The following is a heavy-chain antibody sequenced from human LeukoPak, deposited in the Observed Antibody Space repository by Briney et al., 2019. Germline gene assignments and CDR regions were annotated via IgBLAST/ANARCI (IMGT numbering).Heavy chain of an antibody. CDR3: ARDRVVGLAPFDP. CDR1: GYTFTDYA. V-gene: IGHV1-3*04. D-gene: IGHD2-15*01. CDR2: INTGNGNT. J-gene: IGHJ5*02. Sequence: ASVKVSCKASGYTFTDYAIHWVRQAPGQRLEWMGWINTGNGNTRYSEKFQGRVTITMDTSASTAYMELSSLRSEDTAVYYCARDRVVGLAPFDPWGQGTLVTVSS.